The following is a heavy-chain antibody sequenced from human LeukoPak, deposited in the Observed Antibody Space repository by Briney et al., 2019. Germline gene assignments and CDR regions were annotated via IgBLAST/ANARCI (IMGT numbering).Heavy chain of an antibody. D-gene: IGHD3-22*01. CDR3: ARHDSSGYYNPLDY. CDR2: IYYSGNT. V-gene: IGHV4-39*01. J-gene: IGHJ4*02. Sequence: SETLSLTCTVSGGSISSSSYYWGWIRQTPGKGLEWIGSIYYSGNTYYNASLKSQVSISIDTSKNQFSLRLTSVTAADTAVYYCARHDSSGYYNPLDYWGQGTLVTVSS. CDR1: GGSISSSSYY.